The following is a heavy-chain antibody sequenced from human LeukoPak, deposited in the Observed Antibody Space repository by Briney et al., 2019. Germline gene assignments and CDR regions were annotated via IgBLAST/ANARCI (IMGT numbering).Heavy chain of an antibody. CDR2: INQSGST. CDR3: ARGPGVATIVYYYGMDV. Sequence: SETLSLTCAVYGGSFSGYYWSWIRQPPGKGLEWIGEINQSGSTNYNPSLKSRVTISVDTSKNQFSLKLSSVTAADTAVYYCARGPGVATIVYYYGMDVWGQGTTVTVSS. J-gene: IGHJ6*02. CDR1: GGSFSGYY. V-gene: IGHV4-34*01. D-gene: IGHD5-12*01.